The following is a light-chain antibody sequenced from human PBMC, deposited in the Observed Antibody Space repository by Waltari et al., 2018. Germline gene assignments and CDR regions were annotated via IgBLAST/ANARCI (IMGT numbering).Light chain of an antibody. CDR3: QQYYSTPLT. CDR1: QSVLYSSNNKNY. V-gene: IGKV4-1*01. J-gene: IGKJ4*01. Sequence: DIVMTQSPDSRAVSLGERATINCKSSQSVLYSSNNKNYLAWYQQKPGQPPKLLIYWASTRESGVPDRFSGSGSGTDFTLTISSLQAEDVALYYCQQYYSTPLTFGGGTKVEIK. CDR2: WAS.